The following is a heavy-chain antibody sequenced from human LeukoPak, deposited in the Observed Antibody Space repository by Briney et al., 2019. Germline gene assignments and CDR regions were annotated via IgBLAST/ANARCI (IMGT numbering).Heavy chain of an antibody. D-gene: IGHD3-3*01. CDR2: INPNSGGT. V-gene: IGHV1-2*02. CDR1: GYTFTGYY. CDR3: ARGLAQYDFWSGFDY. J-gene: IGHJ4*02. Sequence: GASVKVSCKASGYTFTGYYMHWVRQAPGQGLEWMGWINPNSGGTNYAQKFQGRVTMTRDTSISTAYMELSRLRSDDTAVYYCARGLAQYDFWSGFDYWGQGTLVTVSS.